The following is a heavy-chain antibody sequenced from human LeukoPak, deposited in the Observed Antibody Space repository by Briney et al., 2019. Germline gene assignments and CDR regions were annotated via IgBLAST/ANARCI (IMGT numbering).Heavy chain of an antibody. CDR3: ARVPPYTGYDRYYYYIDV. D-gene: IGHD5-12*01. V-gene: IGHV1-46*01. J-gene: IGHJ6*03. CDR2: INPSGGST. Sequence: ASVKVSCKASGYTFTSYYMHWVRQAPGQGLEWMGIINPSGGSTSYAQKFQGRVTISVDTSKNQFSLKLSSVTAADTAVYYCARVPPYTGYDRYYYYIDVWGKGTTVTVSS. CDR1: GYTFTSYY.